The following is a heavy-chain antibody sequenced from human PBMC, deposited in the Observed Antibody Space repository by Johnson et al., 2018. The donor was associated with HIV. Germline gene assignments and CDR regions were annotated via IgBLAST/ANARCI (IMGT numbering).Heavy chain of an antibody. CDR1: GFTFSSYG. CDR3: AKARSCFDAFDI. V-gene: IGHV3-30*02. J-gene: IGHJ3*02. Sequence: HVQLVESAGGVVQPGGSLRLSCAASGFTFSSYGMHWVRQAPGKVLEWVAFTRYDGSNKYYADPVKGRFTISRDNSKNTLYLQMNSLRAEATAVYYCAKARSCFDAFDIWCQGTMVTVSS. CDR2: TRYDGSNK.